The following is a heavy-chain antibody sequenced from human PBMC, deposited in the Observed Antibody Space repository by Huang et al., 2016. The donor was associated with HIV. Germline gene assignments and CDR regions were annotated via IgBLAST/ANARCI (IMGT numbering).Heavy chain of an antibody. D-gene: IGHD3-16*01. CDR1: GGSFSGYF. CDR2: INHAGVT. Sequence: QVQLEQWGAGLLKPSETLSLTCAVYGGSFSGYFWTWIRQSPGKGLGGLGQINHAGVTDYNPSLKSRATISVDTSKNQFSLKLTSVTAADTAIYYCAREIMISFGGPFDSWGHGNLVTVSS. J-gene: IGHJ5*01. V-gene: IGHV4-34*02. CDR3: AREIMISFGGPFDS.